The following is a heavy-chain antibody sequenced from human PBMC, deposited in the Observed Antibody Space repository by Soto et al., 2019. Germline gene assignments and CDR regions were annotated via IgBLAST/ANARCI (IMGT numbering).Heavy chain of an antibody. V-gene: IGHV3-30*18. CDR1: GFTFSSYG. D-gene: IGHD5-18*01. Sequence: GGSLRLSCAASGFTFSSYGMHWVRQAPGKGLEGVAVISYDGSNKYYADSVKGRFTISRDNSKNTLYLQMNSLRAEDTAVYYCAKDRGYSYRAGFDYWGQGTLVTVSS. J-gene: IGHJ4*02. CDR3: AKDRGYSYRAGFDY. CDR2: ISYDGSNK.